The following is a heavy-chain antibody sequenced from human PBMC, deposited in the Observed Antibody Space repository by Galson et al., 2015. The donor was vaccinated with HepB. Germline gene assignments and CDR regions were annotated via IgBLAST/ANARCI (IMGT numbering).Heavy chain of an antibody. CDR2: INHSGST. V-gene: IGHV4-34*01. CDR3: ARGRPYCTNGVCYPYYFYYYMDV. J-gene: IGHJ6*03. D-gene: IGHD2-8*01. CDR1: GGSFSGYY. Sequence: ETLSLTCAVYGGSFSGYYWSWIRQPPGKGLEWIGEINHSGSTNYNPSLKSRVTISVDTSKNQFSLKLSSVTAADTAVYYCARGRPYCTNGVCYPYYFYYYMDVWGKGTTVTVSS.